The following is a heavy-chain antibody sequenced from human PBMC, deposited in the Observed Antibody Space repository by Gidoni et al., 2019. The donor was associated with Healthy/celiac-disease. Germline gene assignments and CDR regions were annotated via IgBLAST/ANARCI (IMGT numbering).Heavy chain of an antibody. CDR1: AFPFSSYS. CDR3: ARESGGSALLGWEDRFDY. J-gene: IGHJ4*02. Sequence: VQLVASGGGLVKPGGSLRLSCAVSAFPFSSYSRNWVRQAPGKGLEWVSSISSRISYIYYADSVKGRFTSSRENTKNSLYLQMNSLRSEDTAVYYCARESGGSALLGWEDRFDYWGQGTLVTVSS. V-gene: IGHV3-21*01. D-gene: IGHD1-26*01. CDR2: ISSRISYI.